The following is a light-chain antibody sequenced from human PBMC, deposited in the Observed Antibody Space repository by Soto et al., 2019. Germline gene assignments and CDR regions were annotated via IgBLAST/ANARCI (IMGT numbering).Light chain of an antibody. V-gene: IGKV3-15*01. CDR1: QSVSGN. CDR2: DAS. J-gene: IGKJ1*01. CDR3: QQYNNWPPWT. Sequence: EIVLTQSPGTLSLSPGERASLSCRASQSVSGNLAWYQQKPGQAPRLLIFDASTRATGIPARFSGSGSGTEFTLTISSLQSEDFAVYYCQQYNNWPPWTFGQGTKVEIK.